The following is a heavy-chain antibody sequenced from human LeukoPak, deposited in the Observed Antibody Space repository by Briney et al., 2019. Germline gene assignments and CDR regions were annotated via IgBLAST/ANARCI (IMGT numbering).Heavy chain of an antibody. CDR3: AKDAKGYSGYAAFSCYFDY. CDR2: IRYDGSNK. D-gene: IGHD5-12*01. Sequence: AGGSLRLSCAASGFTFSSYGMHWVRQAPGKGLECVAFIRYDGSNKYYADSVKGRFTISRDNSKNTLYLQMNSLRAEDTAVYYCAKDAKGYSGYAAFSCYFDYWGQGTLVTVSS. V-gene: IGHV3-30*02. J-gene: IGHJ4*02. CDR1: GFTFSSYG.